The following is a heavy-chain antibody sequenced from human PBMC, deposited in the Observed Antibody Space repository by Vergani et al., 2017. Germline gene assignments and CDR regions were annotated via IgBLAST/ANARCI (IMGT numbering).Heavy chain of an antibody. CDR2: IYYSGIT. Sequence: QLQLQESGPGLVKPSETLSLTCTVSGDSITSSTYYWGWIRQPPGKGLEWIGSIYYSGITYYNPSLKSRVTISVDTSKKQFSLKLSSVTAADTAVYYCARAPNSAFDIWGQGTMVAVSS. CDR3: ARAPNSAFDI. CDR1: GDSITSSTYY. D-gene: IGHD2/OR15-2a*01. V-gene: IGHV4-39*01. J-gene: IGHJ3*02.